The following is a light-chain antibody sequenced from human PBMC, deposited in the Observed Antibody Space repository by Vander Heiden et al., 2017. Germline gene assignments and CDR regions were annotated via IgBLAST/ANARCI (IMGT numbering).Light chain of an antibody. CDR1: SSDVGGYNY. CDR3: SSYAGSNNLV. J-gene: IGLJ2*01. CDR2: EVS. Sequence: LTQPPSASGSPGQSVTISCTGTSSDVGGYNYVSWFQQHPGKAPKLLIYEVSKRPSGVPYRFSGSKSGNTASLTVSGHQAEDEADYYCSSYAGSNNLVFGGGTKLTVL. V-gene: IGLV2-8*01.